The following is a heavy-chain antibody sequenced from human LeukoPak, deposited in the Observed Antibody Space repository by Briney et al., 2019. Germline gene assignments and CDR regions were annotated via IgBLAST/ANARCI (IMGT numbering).Heavy chain of an antibody. CDR3: ARVLYQRYCSSTSCYTGDP. V-gene: IGHV1-2*02. D-gene: IGHD2-2*02. CDR2: INPNSGGT. Sequence: GASVKVSCKASGYTFTGYYMHWVRQAPGQGLECMGWINPNSGGTNYAQKFQGRVTMTRGTSISTAYMELSRLRSDDTAVYYCARVLYQRYCSSTSCYTGDPWGQGTLVTVSS. CDR1: GYTFTGYY. J-gene: IGHJ5*02.